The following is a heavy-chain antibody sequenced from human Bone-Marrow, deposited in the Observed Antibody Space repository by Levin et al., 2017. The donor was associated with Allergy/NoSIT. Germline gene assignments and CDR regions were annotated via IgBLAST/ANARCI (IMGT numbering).Heavy chain of an antibody. CDR3: AGGFLGYFDY. D-gene: IGHD3-16*01. CDR2: IYYSGNT. V-gene: IGHV4-61*01. CDR1: GDSVGTGSYS. J-gene: IGHJ4*02. Sequence: SQTLSLTCTVFGDSVGTGSYSWSWIRQPPGKGLEYIGYIYYSGNTNYNPSLKSRVTISVDTSKNQFSLNLISVTAADTAVYYCAGGFLGYFDYWGQGNLVTVSS.